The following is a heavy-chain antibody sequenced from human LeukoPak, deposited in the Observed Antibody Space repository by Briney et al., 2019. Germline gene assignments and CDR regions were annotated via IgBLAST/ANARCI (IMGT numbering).Heavy chain of an antibody. J-gene: IGHJ4*02. CDR3: ARHFFYGDYGYYFDY. CDR1: GGSISSSSYY. Sequence: SETLSLTCTVSGGSISSSSYYWGWIRQPPGKGLEWIGSIYYSGSTYYNPSLKSRVTISVDTSKNQFSLKLSSVTAADTAVYYCARHFFYGDYGYYFDYWGQGTLVTVSS. V-gene: IGHV4-39*01. CDR2: IYYSGST. D-gene: IGHD4-17*01.